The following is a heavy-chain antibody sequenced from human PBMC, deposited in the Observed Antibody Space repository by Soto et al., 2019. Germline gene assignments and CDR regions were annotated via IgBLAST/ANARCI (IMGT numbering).Heavy chain of an antibody. CDR1: GGSISSGGYY. D-gene: IGHD1-20*01. CDR2: IYYSGST. V-gene: IGHV4-31*03. Sequence: SETLSLTCTVSGGSISSGGYYWSWIRQHPGKGLEWIGYIYYSGSTYYNPSLKSRVTISVDTSKNQFSLKLSSVTAADTAVYYCARDLRGIYDYWGQGTLVTVSS. J-gene: IGHJ4*02. CDR3: ARDLRGIYDY.